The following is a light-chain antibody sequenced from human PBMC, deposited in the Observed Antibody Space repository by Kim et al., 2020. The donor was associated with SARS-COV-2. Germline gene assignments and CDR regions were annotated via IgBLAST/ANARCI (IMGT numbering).Light chain of an antibody. J-gene: IGLJ2*01. CDR1: SGHSSDA. CDR2: LNSDGSH. V-gene: IGLV4-69*01. Sequence: SVKLPCPLSSGHSSDAIAWHQQQPEKGPRYLMKLNSDGSHSKGDGIPDRFSGSSSGAERYLTISSLQSEDEADYYCQTWGTGIHVVFGGGTQLTVL. CDR3: QTWGTGIHVV.